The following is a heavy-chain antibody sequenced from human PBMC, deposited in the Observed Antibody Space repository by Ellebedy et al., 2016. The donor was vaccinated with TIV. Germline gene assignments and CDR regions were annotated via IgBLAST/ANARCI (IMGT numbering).Heavy chain of an antibody. Sequence: GESLKISCAASGFTFSSYWMSWVRRAPGKGLQWVSAIYSGGETYYADSVKGRFTISTDRPKNTVYLQMNRLRAEDTAVYYCASIRTDNDYWGRGTLVTVSS. CDR3: ASIRTDNDY. D-gene: IGHD3-10*01. J-gene: IGHJ4*02. CDR1: GFTFSSYW. V-gene: IGHV3-66*01. CDR2: IYSGGET.